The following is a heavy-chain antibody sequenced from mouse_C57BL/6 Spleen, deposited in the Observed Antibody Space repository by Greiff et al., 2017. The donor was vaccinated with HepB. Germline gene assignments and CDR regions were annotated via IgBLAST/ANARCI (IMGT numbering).Heavy chain of an antibody. J-gene: IGHJ2*01. V-gene: IGHV14-4*01. D-gene: IGHD2-1*01. CDR1: GFNIKDDY. Sequence: VQLKQSGAELVRPGASVKLSCTASGFNIKDDYMHWVKQRPEQGLEWIGWIDPENGDTEYASKFQGKATITADTSSNTAYLQLSSLTSEDTAVYYCTTGGNYFFFDDWGQGTTLTVSS. CDR3: TTGGNYFFFDD. CDR2: IDPENGDT.